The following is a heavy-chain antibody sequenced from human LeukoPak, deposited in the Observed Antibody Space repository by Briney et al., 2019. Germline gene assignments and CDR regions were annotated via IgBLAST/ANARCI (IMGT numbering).Heavy chain of an antibody. D-gene: IGHD5-12*01. J-gene: IGHJ4*02. CDR2: IYYSGSI. CDR3: ARGTKTGYTGYDWNY. Sequence: SETLSLTCTVSGGSISSYYWSWIRQPPGKGLEWIGYIYYSGSISYNPSLKSRVTISVDTSSNQFSLILTSVTAADTAVYYCARGTKTGYTGYDWNYRGQGSLVTVSS. CDR1: GGSISSYY. V-gene: IGHV4-59*01.